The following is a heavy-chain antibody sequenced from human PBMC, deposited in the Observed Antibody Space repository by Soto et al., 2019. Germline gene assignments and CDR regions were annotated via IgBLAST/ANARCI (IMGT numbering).Heavy chain of an antibody. CDR1: GDSVSINSAA. J-gene: IGHJ5*02. Sequence: SQTLSLTCAISGDSVSINSAAWNWIRQSPSRGLEWLGRTYYRSKWYNDYAVSVKSRITINPDTSKNQFSLQLNSVTPEDTAVYYCARERYSSGWPPLGLGFDPWGQGTLVTVSS. CDR2: TYYRSKWYN. V-gene: IGHV6-1*01. D-gene: IGHD6-19*01. CDR3: ARERYSSGWPPLGLGFDP.